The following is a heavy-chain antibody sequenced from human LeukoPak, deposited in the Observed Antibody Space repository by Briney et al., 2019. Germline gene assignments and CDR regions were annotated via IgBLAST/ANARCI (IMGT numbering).Heavy chain of an antibody. D-gene: IGHD4-17*01. J-gene: IGHJ4*02. CDR3: VRGAYADHLPGR. CDR1: GFTFSSYA. Sequence: GGSLRLSCAASGFTFSSYAMSWVRQAPGKGLEWVAVIWSDGSIKYYADSVKGRFTISRDNSKNTLYLQMNSLRAEDTAVYYCVRGAYADHLPGRWGQGTLVTVSS. CDR2: IWSDGSIK. V-gene: IGHV3-33*08.